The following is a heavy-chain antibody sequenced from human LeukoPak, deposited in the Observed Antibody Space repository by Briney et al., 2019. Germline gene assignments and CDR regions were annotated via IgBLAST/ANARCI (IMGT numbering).Heavy chain of an antibody. V-gene: IGHV3-48*02. D-gene: IGHD5-18*01. J-gene: IGHJ4*02. CDR3: ARAQTGWIQLWSYSGFDYFDY. Sequence: PGGSLRLSCAASGFTFSSYSMNWVRQAPGKGLEWVSYISSSSSTIYYADSVKGRFTISRDNAENSLYLQMNSLRDEDTAVYYCARAQTGWIQLWSYSGFDYFDYWGQGTLVTVSS. CDR2: ISSSSSTI. CDR1: GFTFSSYS.